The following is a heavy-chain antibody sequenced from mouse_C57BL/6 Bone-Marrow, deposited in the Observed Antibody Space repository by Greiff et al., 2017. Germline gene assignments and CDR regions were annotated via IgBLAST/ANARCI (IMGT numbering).Heavy chain of an antibody. CDR3: ARGDYDFAWFAY. V-gene: IGHV1-18*01. CDR1: GYTFTDYT. CDR2: FNPNNGGT. J-gene: IGHJ3*01. D-gene: IGHD2-4*01. Sequence: EVQLQQSGPELVKPGASVKIPCKASGYTFTDYTMDWVKQSHGKSLEWIGDFNPNNGGTIYNQKFKGKATLTVDKSSSTAYMELRSLTSEDTAVYYCARGDYDFAWFAYWGQGTLVTVSA.